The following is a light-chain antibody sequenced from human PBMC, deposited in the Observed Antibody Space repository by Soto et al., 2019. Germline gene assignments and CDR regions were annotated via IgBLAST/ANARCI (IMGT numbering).Light chain of an antibody. Sequence: QSVLTQPASVSGSPGQSITISCTGTSSDVGGYEFVSWYQQHPGKAPKLMIYEVTDRPSGVSNRFSGSKSGNTASLTISGLQAEDEADYYCSSYTINSVVFGGGTQLTVL. CDR1: SSDVGGYEF. CDR2: EVT. CDR3: SSYTINSVV. V-gene: IGLV2-14*01. J-gene: IGLJ2*01.